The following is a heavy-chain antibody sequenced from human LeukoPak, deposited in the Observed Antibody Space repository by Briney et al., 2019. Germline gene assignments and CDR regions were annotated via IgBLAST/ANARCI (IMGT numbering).Heavy chain of an antibody. V-gene: IGHV3-21*01. CDR3: ARDLMGMGATTAYLHH. CDR1: GFTFSDYS. J-gene: IGHJ1*01. D-gene: IGHD1-26*01. Sequence: GSLRLSCAASGFTFSDYSMNWVRQAPGKGLEWVSSISRSSRHVYYAGSVKGRFTISRDNAKNSLYLQMNSLGAEDMAVYHCARDLMGMGATTAYLHHWGQGTLVTVS. CDR2: ISRSSRHV.